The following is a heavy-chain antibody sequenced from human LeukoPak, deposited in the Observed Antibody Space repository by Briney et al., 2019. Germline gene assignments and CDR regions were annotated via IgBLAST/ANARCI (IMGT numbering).Heavy chain of an antibody. D-gene: IGHD2-2*01. J-gene: IGHJ3*02. Sequence: SVKVSCNAAGGTFSNYVLSWGRQAPGQGLEWRGGIIPIIGTANYAQKFQCRVTITVDEATSTAYLEVSTLRSEDTALYYCATSSDAMTSTTFDIWGQGTMVSVSS. CDR2: IIPIIGTA. V-gene: IGHV1-69*13. CDR1: GGTFSNYV. CDR3: ATSSDAMTSTTFDI.